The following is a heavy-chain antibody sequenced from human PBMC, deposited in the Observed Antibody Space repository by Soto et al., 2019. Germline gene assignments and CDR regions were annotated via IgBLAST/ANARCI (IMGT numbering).Heavy chain of an antibody. J-gene: IGHJ4*02. CDR3: ARHFDYYDLMGYFDY. D-gene: IGHD3-22*01. V-gene: IGHV4-39*01. CDR2: IYYSGSA. CDR1: GGSISSSSYY. Sequence: SETLSLTCTVSGGSISSSSYYWGWIRQPPGKGLEWIGSIYYSGSAHYNPSLKSRVTISVDTSKNQFSLKLSSVTAADTAVYYCARHFDYYDLMGYFDYWGQGTLVTVSS.